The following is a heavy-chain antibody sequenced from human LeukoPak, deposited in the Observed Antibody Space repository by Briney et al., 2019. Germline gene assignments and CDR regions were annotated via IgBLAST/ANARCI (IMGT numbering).Heavy chain of an antibody. CDR1: GGTFSSYA. CDR3: ARDDCSSTSCYYYYGMDV. D-gene: IGHD2-2*01. CDR2: IIPILGIA. J-gene: IGHJ6*02. Sequence: SVKVSCKASGGTFSSYAISWVRQAPGQGLKWMGRIIPILGIANYAQKFQGRVTITADKSTSTAYMELSSLRSEDTAVYYCARDDCSSTSCYYYYGMDVWGQGTTVTVSS. V-gene: IGHV1-69*04.